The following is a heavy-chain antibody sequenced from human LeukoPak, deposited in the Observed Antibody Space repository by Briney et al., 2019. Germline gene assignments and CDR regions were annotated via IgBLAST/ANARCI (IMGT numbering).Heavy chain of an antibody. CDR2: LNHSGST. V-gene: IGHV4-34*01. CDR1: GGPLSGYS. CDR3: ARVPGRPAAVFDY. J-gene: IGHJ4*02. Sequence: SETLSLTCAVYGGPLSGYSWSWIRQPPGKGLEWIGELNHSGSTNYNPSLKSRVTISVDTSKNQFSLKLSSVTAADSAFYYCARVPGRPAAVFDYWGQGTLVTVSS. D-gene: IGHD2-2*01.